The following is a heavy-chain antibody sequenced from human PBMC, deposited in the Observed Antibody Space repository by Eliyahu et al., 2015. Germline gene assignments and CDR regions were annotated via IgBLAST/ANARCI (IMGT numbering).Heavy chain of an antibody. V-gene: IGHV4-34*01. J-gene: IGHJ6*02. CDR1: GGSFRGXY. Sequence: QVQLQQWGAGLLKPSETLSLTCAVYGGSFRGXYWXWTRQPPGKGLEWIGEINHSGSTNYNPSLKSRVTISVDTSKNQFSLKLSSVTAADTAVYYCARGYYDFWSGYHESYYYYGMDVWGQGTTVTVSS. D-gene: IGHD3-3*01. CDR2: INHSGST. CDR3: ARGYYDFWSGYHESYYYYGMDV.